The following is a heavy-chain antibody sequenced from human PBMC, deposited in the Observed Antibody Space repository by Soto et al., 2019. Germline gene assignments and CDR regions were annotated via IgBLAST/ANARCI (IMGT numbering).Heavy chain of an antibody. CDR2: ISSSSSTI. CDR1: GFTFSSYS. Sequence: QPGGSLRLSCAASGFTFSSYSMSWVRQAPGKGLEWVSYISSSSSTIYYADSVKGRFTISRDNAKNSLYLQMNSLRDEDTAVYYCARDLYDMGVGDAFDIWGQGTMVTVSS. D-gene: IGHD2-8*01. CDR3: ARDLYDMGVGDAFDI. V-gene: IGHV3-48*02. J-gene: IGHJ3*02.